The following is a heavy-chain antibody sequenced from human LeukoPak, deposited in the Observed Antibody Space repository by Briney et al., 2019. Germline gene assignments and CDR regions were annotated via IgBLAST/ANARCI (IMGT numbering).Heavy chain of an antibody. Sequence: SETLSLTCTVSGGSISSYYWSWIRQPPGKGLEWIGYIYYSGSTNYNPSLKSRVTISVDTSKNQFSLKLSSVTAADTAVYYCARQADTAMVYDYWGQGTLVTVSS. D-gene: IGHD5-18*01. V-gene: IGHV4-59*08. CDR2: IYYSGST. CDR3: ARQADTAMVYDY. CDR1: GGSISSYY. J-gene: IGHJ4*02.